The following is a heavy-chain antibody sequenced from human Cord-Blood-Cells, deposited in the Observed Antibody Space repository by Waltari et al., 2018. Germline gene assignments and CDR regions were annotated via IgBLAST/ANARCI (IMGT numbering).Heavy chain of an antibody. CDR3: ARLGLVLKPWGFDT. V-gene: IGHV4-34*01. Sequence: QVQLQQWGAGLLKPSETLSPTRAVYGGSFSGYYWRWIRQPPGKGLEWIGEINHSGSTNYSPTLKSRVTISGDPTKSHYSLTLGVVPAAVSALYSCARLGLVLKPWGFDTWGQGTLVTVSS. CDR1: GGSFSGYY. CDR2: INHSGST. J-gene: IGHJ5*02. D-gene: IGHD6-19*01.